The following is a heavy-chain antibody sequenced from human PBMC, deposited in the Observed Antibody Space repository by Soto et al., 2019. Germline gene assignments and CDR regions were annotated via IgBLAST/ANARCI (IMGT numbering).Heavy chain of an antibody. V-gene: IGHV4-34*01. D-gene: IGHD5-18*01. CDR3: ARDSRHSYGVLDYYYYYGVDV. CDR2: INHSGST. J-gene: IGHJ6*02. Sequence: SETLSLTCAVYGGSFSGYYWSWIRQPPEKGLEWIREINHSGSTDYNPSLKSRVTISVDTSKNQFSLKLSSVTAADTAVYYCARDSRHSYGVLDYYYYYGVDVWGQGTAVTLSS. CDR1: GGSFSGYY.